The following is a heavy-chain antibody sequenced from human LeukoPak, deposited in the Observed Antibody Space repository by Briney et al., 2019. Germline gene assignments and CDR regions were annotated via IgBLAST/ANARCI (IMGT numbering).Heavy chain of an antibody. CDR1: GIVFSNTA. Sequence: GGSLRLSCAASGIVFSNTAMNWARQSPGRGLGWVSAISGGGERTFYADSVKGRFTISRDNSKNMAYLQMNSLRADDTAIYYCGKDGGQYSSGPEFDPRGQGALVTVSS. CDR3: GKDGGQYSSGPEFDP. CDR2: ISGGGERT. V-gene: IGHV3-23*01. J-gene: IGHJ5*02. D-gene: IGHD6-19*01.